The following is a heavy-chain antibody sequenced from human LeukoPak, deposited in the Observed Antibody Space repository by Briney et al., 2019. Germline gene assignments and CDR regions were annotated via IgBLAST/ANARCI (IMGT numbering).Heavy chain of an antibody. CDR1: GFTSSSYE. CDR3: ARDSYYDSSGYYSPEIYYFDY. Sequence: QPGGSLRLSCAASGFTSSSYEMNWVRQAPGKGLEWVSYISSSGSTIYYADSVKGRFTISRDNAKNSLYLQMNSLRAEDTAVYYCARDSYYDSSGYYSPEIYYFDYWGQGTLVTVSS. V-gene: IGHV3-48*03. D-gene: IGHD3-22*01. CDR2: ISSSGSTI. J-gene: IGHJ4*02.